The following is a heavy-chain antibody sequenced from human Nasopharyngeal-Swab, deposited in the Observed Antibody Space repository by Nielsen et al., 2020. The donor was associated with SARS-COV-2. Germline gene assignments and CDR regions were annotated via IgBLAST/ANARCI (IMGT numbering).Heavy chain of an antibody. CDR1: GYTFTSYD. J-gene: IGHJ1*01. Sequence: ASVKVSCKASGYTFTSYDINWVRQATGQGLEWMGWMNPNSGNTGYAQKFQGRVTMTRNTSISTAYMELGSLRSEDTAVYYCARVDDIVVVVAATLHQYFQHWGQGTLVTASS. CDR2: MNPNSGNT. D-gene: IGHD2-15*01. V-gene: IGHV1-8*01. CDR3: ARVDDIVVVVAATLHQYFQH.